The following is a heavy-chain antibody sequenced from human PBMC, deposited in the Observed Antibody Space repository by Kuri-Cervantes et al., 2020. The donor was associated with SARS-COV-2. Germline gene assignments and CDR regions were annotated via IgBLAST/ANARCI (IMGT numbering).Heavy chain of an antibody. CDR2: IYWDDDK. CDR1: VFSLRTRGMC. D-gene: IGHD2-2*01. CDR3: AHSTNYYYYMDV. Sequence: SGPTLVHPPRPLTLTCTFSVFSLRTRGMCVSWIRQPPGKALEWLALIYWDDDKHYGLSLKSRLTITKDTSKNQVVLTMTNMDPVDTTTYYCAHSTNYYYYMDVWGKGTTVTVSS. J-gene: IGHJ6*03. V-gene: IGHV2-5*05.